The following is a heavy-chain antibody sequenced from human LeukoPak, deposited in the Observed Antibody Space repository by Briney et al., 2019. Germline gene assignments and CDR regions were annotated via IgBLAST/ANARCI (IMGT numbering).Heavy chain of an antibody. V-gene: IGHV4-61*10. CDR3: ARGGQWLVLGGFDY. D-gene: IGHD6-19*01. CDR2: IYYSGST. CDR1: GGSISSGSYY. J-gene: IGHJ4*02. Sequence: SETLSLTCTVSGGSISSGSYYWSWIRQPAGKGLEWIGYIYYSGSTNYNPSLKSRVTISVDTSKNQFSLKLSSVTAADTAVYYCARGGQWLVLGGFDYWGQGTLVTVSS.